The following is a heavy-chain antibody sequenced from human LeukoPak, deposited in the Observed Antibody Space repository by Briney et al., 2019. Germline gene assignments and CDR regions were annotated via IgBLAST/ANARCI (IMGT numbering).Heavy chain of an antibody. CDR3: ARFWVFGADTSPPYHQGMDL. D-gene: IGHD3-3*01. CDR1: GYNFKTHA. J-gene: IGHJ6*02. Sequence: ASVKVSCQTSGYNFKTHAVSWVRQVPGQGLEWMGWISVYNGDTAFAQKFQGRVTMTKDTSTTTAYMELRSLTSDDTAVYYCARFWVFGADTSPPYHQGMDLWGRGTTVTVSS. V-gene: IGHV1-18*01. CDR2: ISVYNGDT.